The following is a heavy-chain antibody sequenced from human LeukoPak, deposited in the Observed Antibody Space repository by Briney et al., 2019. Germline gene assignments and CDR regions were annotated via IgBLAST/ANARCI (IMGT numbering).Heavy chain of an antibody. CDR1: GGSISSGGYY. V-gene: IGHV4-30-2*03. CDR3: ARPLSIAAAVGDFQH. Sequence: SQTLSLTCAVSGGSISSGGYYWSWIRQPPGKGLEWIGYIYYSGSTYYNPSLKSRVTISVDTSKNQFSLKLSSVTAADTAVYYCARPLSIAAAVGDFQHWGQGTLVTVSS. CDR2: IYYSGST. J-gene: IGHJ1*01. D-gene: IGHD6-13*01.